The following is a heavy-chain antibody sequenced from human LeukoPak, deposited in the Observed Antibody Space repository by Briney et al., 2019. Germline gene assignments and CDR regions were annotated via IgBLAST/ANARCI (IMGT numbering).Heavy chain of an antibody. Sequence: GGSLRLFCAASGLTFSDYYMSWIRQAPGKGLEWVTYISSSGSTIYYADSVKGRFTISRDNAKNSLYLQMNSLRAEDTAVYYCAREDYYDSSGVSYDYWGQGTLVTVSS. V-gene: IGHV3-11*01. J-gene: IGHJ4*02. CDR1: GLTFSDYY. CDR3: AREDYYDSSGVSYDY. D-gene: IGHD3-22*01. CDR2: ISSSGSTI.